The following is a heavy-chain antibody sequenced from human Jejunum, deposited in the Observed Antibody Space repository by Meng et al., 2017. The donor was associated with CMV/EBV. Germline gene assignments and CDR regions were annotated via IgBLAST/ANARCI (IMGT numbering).Heavy chain of an antibody. Sequence: VQLVGSGGGVVQPGGSLRRSCVTSGISFSNSGMHWVRQAPGKGLEWVVFIRNDGSEIYYVDSVKGRSTISRDNSKNTVYLQMDSLRVEDTGIYYCVKDKGRTALDYWGQGSLVTVSS. CDR3: VKDKGRTALDY. CDR1: GISFSNSG. D-gene: IGHD3-10*01. V-gene: IGHV3-30*02. J-gene: IGHJ4*02. CDR2: IRNDGSEI.